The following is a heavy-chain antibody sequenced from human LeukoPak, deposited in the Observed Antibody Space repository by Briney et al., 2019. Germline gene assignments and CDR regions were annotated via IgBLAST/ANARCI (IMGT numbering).Heavy chain of an antibody. Sequence: SVKVPCKASGGTFTSYAISWVRQAPGQGLGGMGGIIPFFGTANYAQKFQGRVTITTDESTSTAYMELSSLRSEDTAVYYCARDLGCSSTSCYTDYYYYMDVWGKGTTVTVSS. CDR3: ARDLGCSSTSCYTDYYYYMDV. CDR1: GGTFTSYA. CDR2: IIPFFGTA. V-gene: IGHV1-69*05. J-gene: IGHJ6*03. D-gene: IGHD2-2*02.